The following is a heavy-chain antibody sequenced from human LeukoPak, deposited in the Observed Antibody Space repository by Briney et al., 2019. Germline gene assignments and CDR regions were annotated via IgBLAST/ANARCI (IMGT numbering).Heavy chain of an antibody. CDR2: ISGSGGST. D-gene: IGHD6-13*01. Sequence: PGGPLRLSCAASGFTFSSYAMSWVRQAPGKGLEWVSAISGSGGSTYYADSVKGRFTISRDNSKNTLYLQMNNLRAEDTAVYYCAKDTPAAARTQDFDYWGQGTLVTVSS. J-gene: IGHJ4*02. V-gene: IGHV3-23*01. CDR3: AKDTPAAARTQDFDY. CDR1: GFTFSSYA.